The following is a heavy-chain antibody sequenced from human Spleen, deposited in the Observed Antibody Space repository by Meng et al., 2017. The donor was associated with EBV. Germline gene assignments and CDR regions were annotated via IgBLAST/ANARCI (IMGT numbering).Heavy chain of an antibody. CDR3: SRDLAGSDDY. D-gene: IGHD1-14*01. V-gene: IGHV3-74*03. CDR2: INEDGATT. Sequence: LRQVPGKGLVWVSRINEDGATTTYADSVKGRFTISRDNAKNTLYLQMNNLRAEDTAVYYCSRDLAGSDDYWGRGTLVTVSS. J-gene: IGHJ4*02.